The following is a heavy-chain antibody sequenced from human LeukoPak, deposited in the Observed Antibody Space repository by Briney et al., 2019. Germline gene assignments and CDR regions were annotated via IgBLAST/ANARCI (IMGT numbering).Heavy chain of an antibody. Sequence: PGGSLRLSCAASGFTFSNAWMRWVRQAPGKGLEWVGRIKSKTDGGTTAYAAPVKGRFTISRDDSKNTLYLQMNSLKTEDTAVYYCAKDLDYTTYGYYFDYWGQGTLVTVSS. V-gene: IGHV3-15*01. J-gene: IGHJ4*02. CDR1: GFTFSNAW. CDR3: AKDLDYTTYGYYFDY. D-gene: IGHD4-11*01. CDR2: IKSKTDGGTT.